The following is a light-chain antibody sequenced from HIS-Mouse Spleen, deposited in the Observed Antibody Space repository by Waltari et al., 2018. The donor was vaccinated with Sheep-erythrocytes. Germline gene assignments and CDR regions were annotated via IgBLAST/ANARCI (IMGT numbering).Light chain of an antibody. Sequence: EIVLTQSPGTLSLSPGERATLSCRASQSVSSSYLAWYQQQPGQAPRLLIYGASSSADGIPDRFSGSGSGTDFTLTISSLEPEDFAVYYCQQYGSSPLTFGGGTKVEIK. CDR3: QQYGSSPLT. V-gene: IGKV3-20*01. CDR1: QSVSSSY. J-gene: IGKJ4*01. CDR2: GAS.